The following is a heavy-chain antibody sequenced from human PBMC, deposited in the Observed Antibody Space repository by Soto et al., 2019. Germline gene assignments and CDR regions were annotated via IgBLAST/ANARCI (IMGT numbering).Heavy chain of an antibody. V-gene: IGHV4-4*02. CDR1: SGSISSSNW. J-gene: IGHJ5*02. CDR2: IYHSGST. D-gene: IGHD5-18*01. Sequence: SETLSLTCAVSSGSISSSNWWSWVRQPPGKGLEWIGEIYHSGSTNYNPSLKSRVTISVDKSKNQFSLKLSSVTAADTAVYYCARAEDTAKWLGHWFDPWGQGTLVPSPQ. CDR3: ARAEDTAKWLGHWFDP.